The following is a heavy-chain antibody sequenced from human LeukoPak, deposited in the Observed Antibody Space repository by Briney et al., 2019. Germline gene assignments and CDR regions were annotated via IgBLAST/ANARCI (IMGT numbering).Heavy chain of an antibody. Sequence: PGGSLRLSCAASGFTFSSYWMHWVRQVPGKGVVWVSYINSDGSSTSYADSVKGRFTISRDNAKSTLYLQMNSLRAEDTAVYYCAREGGGYNNRGFDYWGQGTLVTVSS. V-gene: IGHV3-74*01. CDR3: AREGGGYNNRGFDY. CDR1: GFTFSSYW. J-gene: IGHJ4*02. CDR2: INSDGSST. D-gene: IGHD5-24*01.